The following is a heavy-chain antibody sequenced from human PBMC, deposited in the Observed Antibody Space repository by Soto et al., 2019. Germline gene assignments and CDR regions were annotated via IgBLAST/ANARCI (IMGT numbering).Heavy chain of an antibody. D-gene: IGHD3-9*01. J-gene: IGHJ4*02. CDR2: IYHSGST. CDR3: ARVLPVDILTGGLDY. Sequence: QVQLQESGPGLVKPSGTLSLTCAVSGGSISSSNWWSWVRQPPGKGLEWIGEIYHSGSTNYIPSLKSRVSISVDKSRNRCCLKLSSVTAADTAVYYCARVLPVDILTGGLDYWGQGTLVTVSS. V-gene: IGHV4-4*02. CDR1: GGSISSSNW.